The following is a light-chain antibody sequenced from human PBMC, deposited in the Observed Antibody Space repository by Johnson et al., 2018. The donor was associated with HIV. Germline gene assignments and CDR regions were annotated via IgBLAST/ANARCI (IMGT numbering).Light chain of an antibody. CDR1: SSNIGNNY. Sequence: QSVLTQPPSVSAAPGQKVTISCSGSSSNIGNNYVSWYQQLPGTATKLLIYENNKRPSGIPDRFSGSKSGTSATLGITGLQTGDEADYYCGRWDDSLSTYVFGTGTKVTVL. V-gene: IGLV1-51*02. CDR3: GRWDDSLSTYV. J-gene: IGLJ1*01. CDR2: ENN.